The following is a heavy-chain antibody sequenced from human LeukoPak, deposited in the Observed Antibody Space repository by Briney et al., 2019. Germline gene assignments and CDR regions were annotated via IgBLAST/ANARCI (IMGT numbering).Heavy chain of an antibody. CDR3: ARDGGRRPAASYYYYGMDV. CDR1: GYTFTSYA. D-gene: IGHD2-2*01. V-gene: IGHV7-4-1*01. Sequence: ASVKVSCKASGYTFTSYAMNWVRQAPGQGLEWMGWINTNTGNPTYAQGFTGRFVFSLDTSVSTAYLQICSLKAEDTAVYYCARDGGRRPAASYYYYGMDVWGKGTTVTVSS. CDR2: INTNTGNP. J-gene: IGHJ6*04.